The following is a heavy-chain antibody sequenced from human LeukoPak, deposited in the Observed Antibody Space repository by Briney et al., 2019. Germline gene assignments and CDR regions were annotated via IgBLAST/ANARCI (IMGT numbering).Heavy chain of an antibody. V-gene: IGHV3-30*19. CDR3: ARKNYVDY. J-gene: IGHJ4*02. CDR2: ISYDGSNK. CDR1: GFTFSSYG. Sequence: PGRSLRLSCAASGFTFSSYGMHWVRQAPGKGLEWVAVISYDGSNKYYADSVKGRFTISRDNSKNTLYLQMNSLRAEDTAVYYCARKNYVDYWGQGTLVTVSS.